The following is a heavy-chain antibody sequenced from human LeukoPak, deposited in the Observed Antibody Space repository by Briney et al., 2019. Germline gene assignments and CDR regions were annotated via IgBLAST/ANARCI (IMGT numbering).Heavy chain of an antibody. CDR3: AKGTYWYFDL. CDR1: GFTFSSYS. J-gene: IGHJ2*01. Sequence: PGGSLRLSCAASGFTFSSYSMNWVRQAPGKGLEWVSGISGSGGSTYYADSVKGRFTISRDNSKNTLYLQMNSLRAEDTAVYYCAKGTYWYFDLWGRGTLVTVSS. CDR2: ISGSGGST. V-gene: IGHV3-23*01.